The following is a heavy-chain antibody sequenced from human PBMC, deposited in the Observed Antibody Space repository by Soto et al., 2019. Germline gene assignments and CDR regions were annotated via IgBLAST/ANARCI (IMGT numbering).Heavy chain of an antibody. J-gene: IGHJ4*02. CDR2: ISYDGSHK. Sequence: PGGSLRLSCAASGFTFSTYGMHWVRQAPGKGLEWVAVISYDGSHKYYADSVKGRFTISRDNSKNTLNLQMNSLRADDTVVFFCASGEGDLLTGYESQFDYWGQGTLVTVSS. CDR1: GFTFSTYG. CDR3: ASGEGDLLTGYESQFDY. D-gene: IGHD3-9*01. V-gene: IGHV3-30*03.